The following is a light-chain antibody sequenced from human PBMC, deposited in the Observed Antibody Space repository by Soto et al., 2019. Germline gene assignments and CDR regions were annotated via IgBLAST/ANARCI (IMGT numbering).Light chain of an antibody. Sequence: DIQMTQSPSSLSASVGDRVTITCRASQSISSYLNWYQQKPGKAPKLLIYAASSLQIGVPSRFSGSGSGTDFTLTISSLQPEDFATYYCQQSYSTLPYTFGQGTKLEIK. V-gene: IGKV1-39*01. CDR2: AAS. CDR3: QQSYSTLPYT. J-gene: IGKJ2*01. CDR1: QSISSY.